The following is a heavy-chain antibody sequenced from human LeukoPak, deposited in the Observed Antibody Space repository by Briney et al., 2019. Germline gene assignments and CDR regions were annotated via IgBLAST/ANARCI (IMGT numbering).Heavy chain of an antibody. V-gene: IGHV3-53*01. CDR3: ARVGLRGDRGNYFDY. D-gene: IGHD3-16*01. CDR1: GFTVSGNY. CDR2: IFSGGAT. Sequence: GGSLRLSCAASGFTVSGNYMSWVRQAPGKGLEWVSVIFSGGATYHADSVQGRFTISRDNSKNTLYLQMNSLRAEDTAVYYCARVGLRGDRGNYFDYWGQGTLVTVSS. J-gene: IGHJ4*02.